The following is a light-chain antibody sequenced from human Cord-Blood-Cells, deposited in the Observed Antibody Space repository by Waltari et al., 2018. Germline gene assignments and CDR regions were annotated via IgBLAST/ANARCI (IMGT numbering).Light chain of an antibody. CDR1: QCVLYSSNNKNY. Sequence: DIVMTQSPASLAVSLGERATINCKSSQCVLYSSNNKNYLAWYQQKAGQPPKLLIYWAFTRESGVPDRFSVSGSGTDFTLTISSLQAEDVAVYYCQQYYSTPLTFGQGTRLEIK. V-gene: IGKV4-1*01. CDR3: QQYYSTPLT. CDR2: WAF. J-gene: IGKJ5*01.